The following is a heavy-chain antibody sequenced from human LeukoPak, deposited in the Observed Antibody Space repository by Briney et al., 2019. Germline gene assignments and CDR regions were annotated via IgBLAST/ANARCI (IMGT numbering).Heavy chain of an antibody. CDR3: ARDNYDSSGYYLDY. V-gene: IGHV4-59*01. CDR2: IYYSGST. CDR1: GGSISSYY. J-gene: IGHJ4*02. D-gene: IGHD3-22*01. Sequence: SETLSLTCTGSGGSISSYYWSWIRQPPGKGLEWIGYIYYSGSTNYNPSLKSRVTISVDTSKNQFSLKLSSVTAADTAVYYCARDNYDSSGYYLDYWGQGTLVTVSS.